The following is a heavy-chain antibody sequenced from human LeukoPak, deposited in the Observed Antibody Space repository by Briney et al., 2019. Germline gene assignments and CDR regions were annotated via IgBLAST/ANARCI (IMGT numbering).Heavy chain of an antibody. CDR3: ARLGYYDYIWGSYRYTELDY. CDR1: GYTFTSYD. Sequence: ASVKVSCKASGYTFTSYDINRVRQATGQGLEWMGWMNPNSGNTGYAQKFQGRVTMTRNISISTAYMELSSLRSEDTAVYYCARLGYYDYIWGSYRYTELDYWGQGTLVTVSS. CDR2: MNPNSGNT. D-gene: IGHD3-16*02. J-gene: IGHJ4*02. V-gene: IGHV1-8*01.